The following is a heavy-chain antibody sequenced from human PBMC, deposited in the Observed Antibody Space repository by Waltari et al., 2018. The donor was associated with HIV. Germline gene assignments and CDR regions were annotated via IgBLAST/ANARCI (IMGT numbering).Heavy chain of an antibody. D-gene: IGHD2-8*01. CDR2: LSGSGSTA. CDR3: AKSMRDLRPSAFDV. CDR1: GFDFGNFA. J-gene: IGHJ3*01. V-gene: IGHV3-23*01. Sequence: EVQLLESGGGLVQPGGSLSLSCAASGFDFGNFALRWVRQAPGKGPEWVSALSGSGSTASYADYVKGRFTISRDFSNNTLFLQMNNLRAEVTAVYFCAKSMRDLRPSAFDVWGQGTMVAISS.